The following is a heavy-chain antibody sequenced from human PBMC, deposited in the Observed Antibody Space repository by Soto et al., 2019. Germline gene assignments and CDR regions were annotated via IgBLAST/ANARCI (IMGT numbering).Heavy chain of an antibody. Sequence: SETLSLTCTVSGGSISTSYWTWLRQPPGKGLELIGYIHYSGNYFYNPSLKSRVTISVDTSKNQFSLNLASVTAADTAVYYCASRPYYDSSGYLGPWGQGTLVTVSS. D-gene: IGHD3-22*01. CDR2: IHYSGNY. CDR3: ASRPYYDSSGYLGP. J-gene: IGHJ5*02. V-gene: IGHV4-59*06. CDR1: GGSISTSY.